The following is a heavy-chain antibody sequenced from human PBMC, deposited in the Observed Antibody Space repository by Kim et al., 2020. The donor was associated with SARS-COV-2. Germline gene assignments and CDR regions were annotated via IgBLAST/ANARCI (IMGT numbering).Heavy chain of an antibody. CDR3: ARVLGSWSCGWYGMDV. J-gene: IGHJ6*02. CDR1: GGSISSYY. CDR2: IYTSGRT. Sequence: SETLSLTCTVSGGSISSYYWSWIRQPAGKGLEWIGRIYTSGRTNYNPSLKSRVTMSVDTSKNQFSLRLSSVTAADTAVYYCARVLGSWSCGWYGMDVWGQGTTVTVSS. D-gene: IGHD6-19*01. V-gene: IGHV4-4*07.